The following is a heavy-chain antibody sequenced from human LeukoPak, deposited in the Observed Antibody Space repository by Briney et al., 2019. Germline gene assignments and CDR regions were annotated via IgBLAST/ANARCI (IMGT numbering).Heavy chain of an antibody. D-gene: IGHD1-26*01. CDR3: ARVVGAADAFDI. CDR1: GFTFSDYY. J-gene: IGHJ3*02. Sequence: AGGSLRLSCAASGFTFSDYYMSWIRQAPGKGLEWVSYISSSGSTIYYADSVKGRFTISRDNAKNSLYLQVNSLRAEDTAVYYCARVVGAADAFDIWGQGTMVTVSS. CDR2: ISSSGSTI. V-gene: IGHV3-11*01.